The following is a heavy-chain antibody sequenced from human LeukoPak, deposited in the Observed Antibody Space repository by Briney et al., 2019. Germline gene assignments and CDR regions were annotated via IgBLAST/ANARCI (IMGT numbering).Heavy chain of an antibody. CDR1: GYTFTNYG. Sequence: GASVKVSCTASGYTFTNYGITWVRQAPGQGLEWMGWISGHQGNTKYAQNFQGRVTMTIDTSTSTAYMDLRSLRSDDTAIYFCARSDLATITAGPFEYWGQGTLVAVSS. J-gene: IGHJ4*02. CDR2: ISGHQGNT. CDR3: ARSDLATITAGPFEY. D-gene: IGHD5-12*01. V-gene: IGHV1-18*01.